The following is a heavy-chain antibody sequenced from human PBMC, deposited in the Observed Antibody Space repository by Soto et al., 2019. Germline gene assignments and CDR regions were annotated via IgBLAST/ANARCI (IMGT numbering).Heavy chain of an antibody. CDR1: GYTFTSYG. Sequence: AASVKVSCQASGYTFTSYGISWVRQAPGQGVEWMGWTSAYNGNTNSAQKLQGRVTMATDTSTSTAYMELRSLRSDDTHVSFCARTARGNWFDPWGQGTLVTVSS. J-gene: IGHJ5*02. CDR2: TSAYNGNT. V-gene: IGHV1-18*01. CDR3: ARTARGNWFDP.